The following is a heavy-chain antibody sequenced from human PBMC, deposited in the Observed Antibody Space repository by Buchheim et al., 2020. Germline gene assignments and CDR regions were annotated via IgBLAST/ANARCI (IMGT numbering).Heavy chain of an antibody. CDR1: GFTFSSYA. V-gene: IGHV3-30-3*01. CDR3: ARVAGETYYYDRSGYHIDY. D-gene: IGHD3-22*01. Sequence: QVQLVESGGGVAQPGRSLRLSCAASGFTFSSYAMHWVRQAPGKGLEWVAVISYDGSNKYYADSVKGRFTISRDHSKNTSYLQMNSLRAEDTAVYYCARVAGETYYYDRSGYHIDYWGQGTL. J-gene: IGHJ4*02. CDR2: ISYDGSNK.